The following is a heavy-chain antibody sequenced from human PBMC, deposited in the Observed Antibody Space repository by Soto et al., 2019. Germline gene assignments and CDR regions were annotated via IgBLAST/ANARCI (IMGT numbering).Heavy chain of an antibody. CDR1: GYTFTGYY. CDR3: ARAQQLTGYSWFDP. D-gene: IGHD6-13*01. Sequence: GASVKVSCKASGYTFTGYYMHWVRQAPGQGLEWMGWINPNSGGTNYAQKFQGRVTMTRDTSISTAYMELSRLRSDDTAVYYCARAQQLTGYSWFDPWGQGTLVTVSS. J-gene: IGHJ5*02. CDR2: INPNSGGT. V-gene: IGHV1-2*02.